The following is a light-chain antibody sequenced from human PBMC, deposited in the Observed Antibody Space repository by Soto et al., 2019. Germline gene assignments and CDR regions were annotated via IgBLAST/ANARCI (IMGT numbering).Light chain of an antibody. V-gene: IGKV3-20*01. CDR2: GAS. CDR3: QTYGSSPT. Sequence: EIVLTQSPGTLSLFPGETATLSCRASQSLSTRYFAWYQQKARQAPRLLIYGASSSATSIPDRFRGSGSGTDFTATISRLELEEFAMYYCQTYGSSPTCGEGTRLEI. CDR1: QSLSTRY. J-gene: IGKJ5*01.